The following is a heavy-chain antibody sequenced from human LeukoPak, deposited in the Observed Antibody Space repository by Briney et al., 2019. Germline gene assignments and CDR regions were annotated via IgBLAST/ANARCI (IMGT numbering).Heavy chain of an antibody. CDR2: IYHSVTT. CDR1: GGSISSYY. CDR3: ARNIVGPRQVDY. Sequence: SGTLSLTCTVSGGSISSYYWSWSRQPPGKGREWIGYIYHSVTTNYNPSLKSRVTISVDTSKSPFSLKLSSVTAADTAIYYCARNIVGPRQVDYWGQGTLVTVSS. J-gene: IGHJ4*02. D-gene: IGHD1-26*01. V-gene: IGHV4-59*01.